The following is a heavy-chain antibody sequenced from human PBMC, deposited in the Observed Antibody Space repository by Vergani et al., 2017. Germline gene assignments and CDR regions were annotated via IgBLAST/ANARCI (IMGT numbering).Heavy chain of an antibody. CDR2: ISSSGSTI. CDR1: GFTFSDYY. D-gene: IGHD3-10*01. V-gene: IGHV3-11*01. CDR3: ARDLGILGLWFGELPKGMDV. J-gene: IGHJ6*02. Sequence: QVQLVESGGGLVKPGGSLRLSCAASGFTFSDYYMSWIRQAPGKGLEWVSYISSSGSTIYYADSVKGRFTISRDNAKNSLYLQMNSLRAEDTAVYYCARDLGILGLWFGELPKGMDVWGQGTTVTVSS.